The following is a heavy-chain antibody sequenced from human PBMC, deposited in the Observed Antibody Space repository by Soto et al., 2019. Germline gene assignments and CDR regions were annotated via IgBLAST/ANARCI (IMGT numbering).Heavy chain of an antibody. CDR3: VKVSTFYDILTGYYSTNFFDP. CDR2: ISSDGDIT. D-gene: IGHD3-9*01. V-gene: IGHV3-64D*06. J-gene: IGHJ5*02. Sequence: GGSLRLSCSASGFTFSEYSMHWDRQAPGKGLQYVSTISSDGDITYYADSAKGRFTISRDNSKNTLYLQMNSLRPEDTALYYCVKVSTFYDILTGYYSTNFFDPWGQGTLVTVSS. CDR1: GFTFSEYS.